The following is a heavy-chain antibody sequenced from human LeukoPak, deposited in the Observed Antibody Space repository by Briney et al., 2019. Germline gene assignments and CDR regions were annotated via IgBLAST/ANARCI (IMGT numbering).Heavy chain of an antibody. Sequence: GGSVRLSCAASGFAFSSYSMNWVRQAPGKGLECVSYISSGSSSIYYADSVRGRFTISRDNAKNSLYLQLNSLRDEDTAVYYCARVVAGIDWFDPWGQGTLVTVSS. CDR2: ISSGSSSI. CDR1: GFAFSSYS. V-gene: IGHV3-48*02. J-gene: IGHJ5*02. D-gene: IGHD6-19*01. CDR3: ARVVAGIDWFDP.